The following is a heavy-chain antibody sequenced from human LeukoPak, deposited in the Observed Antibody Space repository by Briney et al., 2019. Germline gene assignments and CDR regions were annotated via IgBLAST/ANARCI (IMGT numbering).Heavy chain of an antibody. Sequence: GGSLRLSCTASGFTFSSYGMHWVRQAPGKGLEWVAFIRYDGGNKYYADSVKGRFTISRDNSKNTLYLQMNSLRAEDTAVYYCATDRTNYYDTTSYPLFDYWGQGTLVTISS. D-gene: IGHD3-22*01. CDR1: GFTFSSYG. V-gene: IGHV3-30*02. CDR2: IRYDGGNK. J-gene: IGHJ4*02. CDR3: ATDRTNYYDTTSYPLFDY.